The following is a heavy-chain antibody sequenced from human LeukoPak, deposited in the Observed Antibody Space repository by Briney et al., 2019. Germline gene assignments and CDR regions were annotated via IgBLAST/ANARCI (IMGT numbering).Heavy chain of an antibody. V-gene: IGHV3-21*01. J-gene: IGHJ4*02. CDR1: GFSFSSYS. Sequence: GGSLRLSCAASGFSFSSYSFNWVRQAPGKGLEWVSSITTTSSYIWYADLVKGRFTISRDNAQNSLYLQMDSLRVEDTAVYYCARCSSTSCYRGSFDYWGQGTLVTVSS. CDR3: ARCSSTSCYRGSFDY. D-gene: IGHD2-2*02. CDR2: ITTTSSYI.